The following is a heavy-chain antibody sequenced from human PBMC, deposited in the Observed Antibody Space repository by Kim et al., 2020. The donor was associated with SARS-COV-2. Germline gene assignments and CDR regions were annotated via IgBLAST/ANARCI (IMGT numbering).Heavy chain of an antibody. CDR2: IYSGGST. CDR1: GFTVSSNY. CDR3: ARLCSGGSCLDY. Sequence: GGSLRLSCAASGFTVSSNYMSWVRQAPGKGLEWVSVIYSGGSTYYADSVKGRFTISRDNSKNTLYLQMNSLRAEDTAVYYCARLCSGGSCLDYWGQGTLVTVSS. D-gene: IGHD2-15*01. V-gene: IGHV3-53*01. J-gene: IGHJ4*02.